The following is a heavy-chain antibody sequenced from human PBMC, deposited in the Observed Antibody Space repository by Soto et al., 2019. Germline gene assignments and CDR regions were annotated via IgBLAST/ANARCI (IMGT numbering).Heavy chain of an antibody. CDR3: ARVVDFWSGSPSTTGNWFDP. Sequence: SVKVSCKASGGTFSSYAISWVRQAPGQGLEWMGGIIPIFGTANYAQKFQGRVTITADESTSTAYMELSSLRSEDTAVYYCARVVDFWSGSPSTTGNWFDPWGQGTLVTVSS. CDR2: IIPIFGTA. V-gene: IGHV1-69*13. J-gene: IGHJ5*02. CDR1: GGTFSSYA. D-gene: IGHD3-3*01.